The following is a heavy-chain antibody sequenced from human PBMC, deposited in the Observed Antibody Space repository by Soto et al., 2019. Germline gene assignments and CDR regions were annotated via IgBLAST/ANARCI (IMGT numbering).Heavy chain of an antibody. V-gene: IGHV1-3*01. Sequence: ASVKVSCKASGYTFTTFAMHWVRQAPGQRPEWLGWINAGSGYTKYSQYFQDRVTISSDTSASTAYMELSSLRSGDTAIYYCARDRVSLAMFGVPVGVFKNWGQGTLVTVSS. CDR1: GYTFTTFA. J-gene: IGHJ4*02. D-gene: IGHD3-3*01. CDR2: INAGSGYT. CDR3: ARDRVSLAMFGVPVGVFKN.